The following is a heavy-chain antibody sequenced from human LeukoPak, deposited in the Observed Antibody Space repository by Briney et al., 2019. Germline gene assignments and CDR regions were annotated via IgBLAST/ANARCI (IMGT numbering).Heavy chain of an antibody. D-gene: IGHD3-22*01. CDR2: IYSGGSQ. CDR3: ARDPYYYDSSGYSTY. J-gene: IGHJ4*02. V-gene: IGHV3-66*01. CDR1: GFTVSSNY. Sequence: PGGSLTLSCAASGFTVSSNYMSWVRRAPGKGLEWVSVIYSGGSQYYADSVKGRFTISRDNSKNPLYLQMNTLRAEDTAVYYCARDPYYYDSSGYSTYWGQGTLVTVSS.